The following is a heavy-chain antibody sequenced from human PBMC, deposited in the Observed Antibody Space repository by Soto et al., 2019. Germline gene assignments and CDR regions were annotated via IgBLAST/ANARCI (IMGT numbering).Heavy chain of an antibody. V-gene: IGHV4-34*01. D-gene: IGHD5-12*01. J-gene: IGHJ5*02. CDR2: INHSGST. CDR1: GGSFSGYY. Sequence: QVQLQQWGAGLLKPSETLSLTCAVYGGSFSGYYWSWIRQPPGKGLEWIGEINHSGSTNYNPSLKSRVTISVDTSKNQFSLKLSSVTAADTAVYYCARGRRGYRGYGKGRMGFDPWGQGTLVTVSS. CDR3: ARGRRGYRGYGKGRMGFDP.